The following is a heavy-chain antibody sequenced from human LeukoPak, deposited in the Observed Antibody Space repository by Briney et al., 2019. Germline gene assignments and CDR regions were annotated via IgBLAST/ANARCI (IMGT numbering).Heavy chain of an antibody. CDR3: ARGGGYYGDYSDY. CDR1: GFTFRNYW. D-gene: IGHD3-22*01. J-gene: IGHJ4*02. Sequence: GGSLRLSCAASGFTFRNYWMPWVRQAPGKGLVWVSRIDSDGRSTSYADSVKGRFAFSRDNAKNTLYLQMNSLRAEDTAVYYCARGGGYYGDYSDYWGQGTLVTVSS. CDR2: IDSDGRST. V-gene: IGHV3-74*01.